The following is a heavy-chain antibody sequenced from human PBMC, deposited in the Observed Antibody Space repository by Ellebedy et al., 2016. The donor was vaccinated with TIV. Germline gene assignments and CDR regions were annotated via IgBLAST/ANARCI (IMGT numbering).Heavy chain of an antibody. V-gene: IGHV4-39*07. CDR1: GGSISNSTYY. CDR3: AAQSRDYVWDGDH. D-gene: IGHD3-16*01. CDR2: IYYGGPT. Sequence: SETLSLTCTVSGGSISNSTYYWGWIRQPPGKGLEWIGSIYYGGPTYYNPSLRSRLSISLDTSKKQFSLKMNSLTAADTAVYFCAAQSRDYVWDGDHWGQGTLVTVSS. J-gene: IGHJ4*02.